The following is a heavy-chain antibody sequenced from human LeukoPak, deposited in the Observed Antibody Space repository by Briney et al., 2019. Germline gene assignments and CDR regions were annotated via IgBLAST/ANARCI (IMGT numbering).Heavy chain of an antibody. CDR2: IIPIFGTA. CDR1: GGTFSSYA. V-gene: IGHV1-69*05. D-gene: IGHD3-22*01. J-gene: IGHJ4*02. CDR3: ARVAGYYDSSGYYYGGDYFDY. Sequence: SVKVSCKASGGTFSSYAISWVRQAPGQGPEWMGGIIPIFGTANYAQKFQGRVTITTDESTSTAYMELSGLRSEGTAVYYCARVAGYYDSSGYYYGGDYFDYWGQGTLVTVSS.